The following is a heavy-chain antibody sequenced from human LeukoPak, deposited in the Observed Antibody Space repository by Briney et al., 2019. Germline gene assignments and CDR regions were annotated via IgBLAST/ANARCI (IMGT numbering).Heavy chain of an antibody. D-gene: IGHD6-13*01. CDR3: ARQQIYVGIGMVDYFDY. Sequence: GGSLRLSWEASGFTFSSYAMSWVRQAPGKGLEWVSGISGSGGSTVYADSMKGRFTISRDNSMNTMYLQMNRLRAEDTAVYYCARQQIYVGIGMVDYFDYWGQGILVTVSS. J-gene: IGHJ4*02. CDR2: ISGSGGST. CDR1: GFTFSSYA. V-gene: IGHV3-23*01.